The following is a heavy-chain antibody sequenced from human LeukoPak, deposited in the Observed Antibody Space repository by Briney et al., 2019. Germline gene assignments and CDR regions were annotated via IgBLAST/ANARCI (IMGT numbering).Heavy chain of an antibody. Sequence: SETLSLTCAVSGGSISGSSYSWAWIRQPPGKGLEWIGNFYFTGNTYYNPSLKSRVTISGDTSKNQFSLKLSSVTAADTAVYYCARQLNWFDPWGQGTLVTVSS. J-gene: IGHJ5*02. V-gene: IGHV4-39*01. CDR2: FYFTGNT. CDR3: ARQLNWFDP. CDR1: GGSISGSSYS.